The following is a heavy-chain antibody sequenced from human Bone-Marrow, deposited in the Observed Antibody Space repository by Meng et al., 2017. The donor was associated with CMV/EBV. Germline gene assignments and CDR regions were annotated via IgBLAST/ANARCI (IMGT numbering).Heavy chain of an antibody. V-gene: IGHV1-69*05. D-gene: IGHD3-9*01. J-gene: IGHJ4*02. Sequence: SGETVSCKASGGSVSHYGFTWVRQAPGQGLEFMGGVIPIYSTPKYAQKYRGRVTISTAESPSTASMDLNRLKSEDTAMYYCAVNYNSLNGYVTGFDYWGQGTLVNVAS. CDR2: VIPIYSTP. CDR1: GGSVSHYG. CDR3: AVNYNSLNGYVTGFDY.